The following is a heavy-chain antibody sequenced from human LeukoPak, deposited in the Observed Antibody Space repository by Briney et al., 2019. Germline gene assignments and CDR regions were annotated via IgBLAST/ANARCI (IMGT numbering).Heavy chain of an antibody. CDR1: GFTFSSYG. CDR3: ARDRLRNSGWPHDAFDI. Sequence: GGSLRLSCAASGFTFSSYGMHWVRQAPGKGLEWVTFIRYDGSNKYYADSVKGRFTISRDNSKNTLYLQMNSLRAEDTAVYYCARDRLRNSGWPHDAFDIWGQGTMVTVSS. V-gene: IGHV3-30*02. CDR2: IRYDGSNK. D-gene: IGHD6-19*01. J-gene: IGHJ3*02.